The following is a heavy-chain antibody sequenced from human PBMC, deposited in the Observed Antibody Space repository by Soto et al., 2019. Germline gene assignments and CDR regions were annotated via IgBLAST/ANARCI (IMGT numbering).Heavy chain of an antibody. Sequence: SETLSLTCTVSGGSISSYYWSWIRQPPGKGLEWIGYIYYSGSTNYNPSLKSRVTISVDTSKNQFSLKLSSVTAADTAVYYCARLFHDIWLDPWGQGTLVTVSS. V-gene: IGHV4-59*08. CDR2: IYYSGST. J-gene: IGHJ5*02. CDR3: ARLFHDIWLDP. CDR1: GGSISSYY. D-gene: IGHD3-22*01.